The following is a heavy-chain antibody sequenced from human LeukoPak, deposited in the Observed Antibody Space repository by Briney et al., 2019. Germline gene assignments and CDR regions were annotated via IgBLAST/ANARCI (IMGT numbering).Heavy chain of an antibody. Sequence: GGSLRLSCAAPGFTFSGSAMHWVRQASGKGLEWVGRIRSKTNSYATPYAASVKGRFALSRDDSKNTAYLQMNSLKTEDTAVYYCTRYNVGFESWGQGTLVTVSS. CDR3: TRYNVGFES. CDR2: IRSKTNSYAT. CDR1: GFTFSGSA. D-gene: IGHD1-1*01. V-gene: IGHV3-73*01. J-gene: IGHJ4*02.